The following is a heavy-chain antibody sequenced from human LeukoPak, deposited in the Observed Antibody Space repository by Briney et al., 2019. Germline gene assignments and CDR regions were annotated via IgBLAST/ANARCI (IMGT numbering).Heavy chain of an antibody. CDR2: ISSSNSYI. J-gene: IGHJ3*02. D-gene: IGHD3-22*01. V-gene: IGHV3-21*01. CDR1: GFTFSSYS. Sequence: GGSLRLSCAASGFTFSSYSMNWVRQAPGKGLEWVSSISSSNSYIYNAASVKGRFTFARDNAKNTPYLQMNSRPAEDTALYYCAREGARDSSCYDGDAFDIWGQGTMVTVSS. CDR3: AREGARDSSCYDGDAFDI.